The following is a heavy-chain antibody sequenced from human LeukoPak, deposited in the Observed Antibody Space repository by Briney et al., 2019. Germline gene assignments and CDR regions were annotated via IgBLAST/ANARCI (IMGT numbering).Heavy chain of an antibody. Sequence: GGSLRLSCATSAFTFSSYWMHWVRQAPGKGLVWVSRINSDGSSRSYADYVKGRFTISRDDAKNTLYLQMSSLSVDDTAIYYCTRGSPGYSSSWLDFWGHGILVTVSS. CDR1: AFTFSSYW. CDR2: INSDGSSR. V-gene: IGHV3-74*01. D-gene: IGHD6-13*01. J-gene: IGHJ4*01. CDR3: TRGSPGYSSSWLDF.